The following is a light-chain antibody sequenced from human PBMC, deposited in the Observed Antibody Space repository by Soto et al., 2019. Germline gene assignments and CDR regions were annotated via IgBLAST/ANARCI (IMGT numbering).Light chain of an antibody. CDR1: SSNIGAGYD. CDR2: GNS. V-gene: IGLV1-40*01. J-gene: IGLJ1*01. Sequence: QSVLTQPPSVSGAPGQRVTISCTGSSSNIGAGYDVHWYQQLPGTAPKPLIYGNSNRPSGVPDRFSGSKSGTSASLAITGLQAEDEADYYCQSCDSSLSGSNVFGTGTKVTVL. CDR3: QSCDSSLSGSNV.